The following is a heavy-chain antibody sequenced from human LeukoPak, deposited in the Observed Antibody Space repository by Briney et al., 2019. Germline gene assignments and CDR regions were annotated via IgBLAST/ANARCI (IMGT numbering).Heavy chain of an antibody. J-gene: IGHJ4*02. V-gene: IGHV3-11*06. D-gene: IGHD3-10*01. Sequence: KSGGSLRLSCAASGFTFSDYYMSWIRQAPGKGLEWVSYISSSSSYTNYADSVKGRFTISRDNAKNSLYLQMNSLRAEDTAVYYCAREIFGSGSYPDYWGQGTLVTVSS. CDR2: ISSSSSYT. CDR1: GFTFSDYY. CDR3: AREIFGSGSYPDY.